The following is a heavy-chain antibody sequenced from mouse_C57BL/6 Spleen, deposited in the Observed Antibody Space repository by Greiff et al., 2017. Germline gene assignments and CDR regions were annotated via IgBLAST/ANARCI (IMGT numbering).Heavy chain of an antibody. J-gene: IGHJ4*01. Sequence: VQLQQSGAELARPGASVKMSCKASGYTFTSYTMPWVKQRPGQGLEWIGYINPSSGYTKYNQKFKDKATLTADKSSSTAYMQLSSLTSEDSAVYYGAREGGYYGHYAMDYWGRGTSVTVSS. D-gene: IGHD1-1*01. CDR2: INPSSGYT. CDR3: AREGGYYGHYAMDY. V-gene: IGHV1-4*01. CDR1: GYTFTSYT.